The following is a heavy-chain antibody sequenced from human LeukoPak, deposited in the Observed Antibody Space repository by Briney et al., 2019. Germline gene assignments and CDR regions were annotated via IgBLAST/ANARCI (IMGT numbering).Heavy chain of an antibody. D-gene: IGHD3-22*01. V-gene: IGHV4-34*01. CDR2: INHSGST. CDR1: GGSFSGYY. Sequence: PSETLSLTCAVYGGSFSGYYWSWIRQPPGKGLEWIGEINHSGSTNYNPSLKSRVTISVDTSKNQFSLKLSSVTAADTAVYYCARLRYYDSSAKDAFDIWGQGTMVTVSS. J-gene: IGHJ3*02. CDR3: ARLRYYDSSAKDAFDI.